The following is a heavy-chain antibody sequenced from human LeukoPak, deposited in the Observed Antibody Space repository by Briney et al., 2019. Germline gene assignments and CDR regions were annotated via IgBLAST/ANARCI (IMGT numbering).Heavy chain of an antibody. V-gene: IGHV1-24*01. J-gene: IGHJ5*02. CDR1: GYTLTELS. CDR3: ATGYCTNGVCYFSNWFDP. D-gene: IGHD2-8*01. Sequence: ASVKVSCKVPGYTLTELSMHWVRQAPGKGLEWMGGFDPEDGETIYAQKFQGRVTMTEDTSTDTAYMELSSLRSEDTAVYYCATGYCTNGVCYFSNWFDPWGQGTLVTVSS. CDR2: FDPEDGET.